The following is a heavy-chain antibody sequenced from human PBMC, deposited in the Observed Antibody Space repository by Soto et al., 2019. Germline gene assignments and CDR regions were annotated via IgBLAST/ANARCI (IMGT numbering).Heavy chain of an antibody. CDR3: ARDLGIAGKLRDFDY. CDR2: INSDGNTI. D-gene: IGHD6-13*01. J-gene: IGHJ4*02. V-gene: IGHV3-74*01. CDR1: GFTFSSYA. Sequence: PGGSLRLSCAASGFTFSSYAMSWVRQAPGKGLEWVSSINSDGNTIYYTESVKGRFTISRDNAKNTLYLQMNSLRAEDTAVYYCARDLGIAGKLRDFDYWGQGTLVTSPQ.